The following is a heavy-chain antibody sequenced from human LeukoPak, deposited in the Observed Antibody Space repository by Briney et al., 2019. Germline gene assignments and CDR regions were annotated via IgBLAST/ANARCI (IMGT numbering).Heavy chain of an antibody. Sequence: ASVKVSCKASGYTFTSYYMHWERQAPGQGLEWMGIISPSSGSTNYAQKFQGRVTMTRDTSTGTVYMELSSLRSEDTAVYYCASTTYYYDSSPLDYWGQGTLVTVSS. CDR2: ISPSSGST. CDR1: GYTFTSYY. D-gene: IGHD3-22*01. V-gene: IGHV1-46*01. CDR3: ASTTYYYDSSPLDY. J-gene: IGHJ4*02.